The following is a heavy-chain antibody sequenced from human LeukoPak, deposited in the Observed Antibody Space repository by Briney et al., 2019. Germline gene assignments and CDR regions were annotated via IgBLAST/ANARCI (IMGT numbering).Heavy chain of an antibody. CDR1: GYTFSGYY. V-gene: IGHV1-2*02. CDR2: INPNSGGT. D-gene: IGHD3-10*01. Sequence: GASVKVSCKASGYTFSGYYMHWVRQAPGQGLEWMGWINPNSGGTNYVQEFQGRVTMTRDTSISTAYMELSRLRSDDTAVYYCARDYYGSGSYPPFDPWGQGTLVTVSS. CDR3: ARDYYGSGSYPPFDP. J-gene: IGHJ5*02.